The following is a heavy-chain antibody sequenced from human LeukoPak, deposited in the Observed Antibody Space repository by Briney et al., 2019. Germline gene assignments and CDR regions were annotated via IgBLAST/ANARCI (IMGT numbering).Heavy chain of an antibody. J-gene: IGHJ4*02. V-gene: IGHV1-2*02. CDR2: INPNAGDT. D-gene: IGHD3-10*01. Sequence: ASVKVSCKASGYTFTGYYIRWVRQAPGQGLEWLGWINPNAGDTKYAQKFQGRVTVTRDTSISTAYMELSRLRSDGTAVYYCVTSSAVGGAQRAFDYWGQGTLVTVSS. CDR1: GYTFTGYY. CDR3: VTSSAVGGAQRAFDY.